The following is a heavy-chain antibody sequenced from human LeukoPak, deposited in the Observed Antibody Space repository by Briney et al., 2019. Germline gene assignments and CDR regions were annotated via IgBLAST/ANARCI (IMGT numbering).Heavy chain of an antibody. D-gene: IGHD3-10*01. CDR2: ISGNGDRT. CDR3: AKGSYPGSGSYFNSNDD. J-gene: IGHJ4*02. V-gene: IGHV3-23*01. Sequence: PGGSLSLSCTASGFTFSNYVMSWVRQAPGKGLEWVSLISGNGDRTYYADSVKRRFTFSRANSRNPLFLQMYDLGVADTAVYSRAKGSYPGSGSYFNSNDDWGQGTLVTVSS. CDR1: GFTFSNYV.